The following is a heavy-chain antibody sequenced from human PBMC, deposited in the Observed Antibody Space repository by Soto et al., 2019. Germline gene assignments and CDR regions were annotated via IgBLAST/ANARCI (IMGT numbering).Heavy chain of an antibody. D-gene: IGHD3-22*01. Sequence: QVQLVQSGAEVKKPGSSVKVSCKASGGTFSCYAITWVRQAPGQGLEWMGGIIPIFGTANYAQKFQGRVTITADESTSTAYMELSSLRSEDTAVYYCATEGDGSGSYYYGMDVWGQGTTVTVSS. J-gene: IGHJ6*02. CDR3: ATEGDGSGSYYYGMDV. V-gene: IGHV1-69*12. CDR1: GGTFSCYA. CDR2: IIPIFGTA.